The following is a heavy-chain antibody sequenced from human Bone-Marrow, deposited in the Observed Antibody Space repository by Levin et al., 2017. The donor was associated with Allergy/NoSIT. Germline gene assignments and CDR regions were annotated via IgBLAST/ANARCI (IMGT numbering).Heavy chain of an antibody. J-gene: IGHJ4*02. CDR2: ISYDGSNK. Sequence: GESLKISCAASGFTFSSYGMHWVRQAPGKGLEWVAVISYDGSNKYYADSVKGRFTISRDNSKNTLYLQMNSLRAEDTAVYYCAKLQATSPGDYWGQGSLVTVSS. CDR1: GFTFSSYG. D-gene: IGHD5-24*01. V-gene: IGHV3-30*18. CDR3: AKLQATSPGDY.